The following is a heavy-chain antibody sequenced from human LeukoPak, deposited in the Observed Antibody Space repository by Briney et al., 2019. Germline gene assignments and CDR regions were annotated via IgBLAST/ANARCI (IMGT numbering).Heavy chain of an antibody. V-gene: IGHV1-18*01. D-gene: IGHD1-26*01. Sequence: ASVKVSCKASGHTFTSFYINWVRQAPGQRLEWMGWISAYNGRTNYAQKFQGRVTMTTDSSTSTAYMDLTSLRSDDTAVYYCARGGTYYPCIDYWGQGTLVTVSS. CDR2: ISAYNGRT. CDR3: ARGGTYYPCIDY. J-gene: IGHJ4*02. CDR1: GHTFTSFY.